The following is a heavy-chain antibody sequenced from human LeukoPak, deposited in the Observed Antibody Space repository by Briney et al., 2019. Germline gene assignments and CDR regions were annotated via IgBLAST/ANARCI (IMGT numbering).Heavy chain of an antibody. V-gene: IGHV3-66*01. CDR2: IYSGGST. D-gene: IGHD3-22*01. CDR3: ARSQGYYYDSSGRNWFDP. CDR1: GFTVSSNY. J-gene: IGHJ5*02. Sequence: PGGSLRLSCAASGFTVSSNYMNWVRQAPGKGLEWVSVIYSGGSTYYADSVKDRFTISRDNSKNTLYLQMNSLRAEDTAVYYCARSQGYYYDSSGRNWFDPWGQGTLVTVPS.